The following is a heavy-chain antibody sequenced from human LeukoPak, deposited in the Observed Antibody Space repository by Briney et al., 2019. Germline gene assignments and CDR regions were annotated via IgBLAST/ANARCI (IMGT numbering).Heavy chain of an antibody. D-gene: IGHD3-10*01. CDR2: IYPGDSDT. CDR3: ARATAMVRGVAIPRWFDT. Sequence: GESLEISLKSSGYRFTSYWIGWVRQMPGKGLEWMGIIYPGDSDTRYSPYFQGQVTISADKSISTAYLQWSSLKASDTAMYYCARATAMVRGVAIPRWFDTWGREPWSPSPQ. J-gene: IGHJ5*02. V-gene: IGHV5-51*01. CDR1: GYRFTSYW.